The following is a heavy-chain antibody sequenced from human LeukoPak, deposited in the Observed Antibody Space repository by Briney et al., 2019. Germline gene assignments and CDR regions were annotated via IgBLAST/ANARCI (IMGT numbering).Heavy chain of an antibody. Sequence: GGSLRLSCVASGFTFNIYGMSWVRQAPGKGLEWVSSISSSSIYIYYADSLKGRFTISRDNAKNSLYLQMNSLRAEDTAVYYCARRYCSGGSCYDWFDPWGQGTLVTVSS. CDR3: ARRYCSGGSCYDWFDP. J-gene: IGHJ5*02. D-gene: IGHD2-15*01. V-gene: IGHV3-21*01. CDR1: GFTFNIYG. CDR2: ISSSSIYI.